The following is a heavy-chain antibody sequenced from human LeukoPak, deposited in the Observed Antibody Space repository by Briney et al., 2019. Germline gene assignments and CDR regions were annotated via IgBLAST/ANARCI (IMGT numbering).Heavy chain of an antibody. CDR1: GFTFSDYV. CDR2: ISGSGGSR. J-gene: IGHJ5*02. Sequence: PGGSLRLSCAASGFTFSDYVMSWVRQAPGKGLDWLSSISGSGGSRYYADSVKGRFTILRDNSKNTLYLEMNSLRAEDTAVYYCAKDGRLLWFGESTPNWFDPWGQGTLVTVSS. CDR3: AKDGRLLWFGESTPNWFDP. D-gene: IGHD3-10*01. V-gene: IGHV3-23*01.